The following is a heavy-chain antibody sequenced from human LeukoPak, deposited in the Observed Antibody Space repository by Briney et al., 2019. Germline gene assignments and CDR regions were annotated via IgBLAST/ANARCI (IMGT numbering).Heavy chain of an antibody. J-gene: IGHJ4*02. CDR2: ISAYNGNT. Sequence: ASVKVSCKASGYTFTSYGISWVRQAPGQGLEWMGWISAYNGNTNYAQKLQGRVTMTTDTSTSTAYMELRSLRSDDTAVYYCARVRCSGGSCYYFDYWGQGTQVVVSS. CDR1: GYTFTSYG. CDR3: ARVRCSGGSCYYFDY. V-gene: IGHV1-18*01. D-gene: IGHD2-15*01.